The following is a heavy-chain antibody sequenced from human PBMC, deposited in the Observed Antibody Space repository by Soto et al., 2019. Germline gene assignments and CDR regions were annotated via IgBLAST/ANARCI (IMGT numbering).Heavy chain of an antibody. V-gene: IGHV3-74*03. CDR1: GFTFSSYW. CDR3: ARDFKDLG. Sequence: EVQLVESGGGLVQPGGSLRLSCAASGFTFSSYWMHWVRQAPGKGLVWVSGISNDGSSTMYADTVTGRFTVSRDNAKNTLFLHMSSLRADATGVYYCARDFKDLGCGQGTLVTVSS. J-gene: IGHJ4*02. CDR2: ISNDGSST.